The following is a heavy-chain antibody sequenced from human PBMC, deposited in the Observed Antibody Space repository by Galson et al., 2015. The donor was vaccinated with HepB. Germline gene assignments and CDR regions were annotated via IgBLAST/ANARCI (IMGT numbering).Heavy chain of an antibody. V-gene: IGHV4-39*07. J-gene: IGHJ6*01. CDR3: ARDRDSSGYYVPNQYGMDV. D-gene: IGHD3-22*01. CDR1: GGSINSRTYY. Sequence: TLSLTCTVSGGSINSRTYYWDWIRQPPGKGLEWIGSIDYSGSTYHNPSLKSRVTISVDRSKNQFSLKLNSVTAADTAVYYCARDRDSSGYYVPNQYGMDVWGQGTTVIVS. CDR2: IDYSGST.